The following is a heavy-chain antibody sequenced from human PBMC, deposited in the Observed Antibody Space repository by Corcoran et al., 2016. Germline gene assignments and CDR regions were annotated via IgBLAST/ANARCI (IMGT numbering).Heavy chain of an antibody. CDR1: GFTFTSSA. V-gene: IGHV1-58*01. Sequence: QMQLVQSGPEVKKPGTSVKVSCKASGFTFTSSAVQWVRQARGQRLEWIGWIVVGSGNTNYAQKFQERVTITRDMSTSTAYMELSSLRSEDTAVYYCAAATGGEGYYYGMDVWGRGTTVTGSS. D-gene: IGHD7-27*01. J-gene: IGHJ6*02. CDR3: AAATGGEGYYYGMDV. CDR2: IVVGSGNT.